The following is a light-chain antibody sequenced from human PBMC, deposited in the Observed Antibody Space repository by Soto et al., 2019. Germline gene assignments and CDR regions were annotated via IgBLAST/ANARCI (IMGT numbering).Light chain of an antibody. V-gene: IGKV2-30*01. CDR2: WVS. CDR3: MQGTHWPWT. J-gene: IGKJ1*01. Sequence: DVEMTQSPLSLPVTLGQPASISCRSSQGLVYSDGSVFLNWFHQRPGQSPRRLIYWVSNRDSGVPDRFSASGSGTDFTLKISRVEAEDVGVYYCMQGTHWPWTFGQGTKVEIK. CDR1: QGLVYSDGSVF.